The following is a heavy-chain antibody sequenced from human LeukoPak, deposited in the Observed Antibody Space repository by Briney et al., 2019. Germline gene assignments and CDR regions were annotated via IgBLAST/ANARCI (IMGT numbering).Heavy chain of an antibody. CDR3: ARTSLGGAWFDP. CDR2: IYYNGST. CDR1: GGSISSGDYY. D-gene: IGHD3-10*01. J-gene: IGHJ5*02. V-gene: IGHV4-30-4*08. Sequence: SETLSLTCTVSGGSISSGDYYWSWLRQPPGKGLEWIGYIYYNGSTYYNPSLKSRVTISVDTSKNQFSLKLSSVTAADTAVYYCARTSLGGAWFDPWGQGTLVTVSS.